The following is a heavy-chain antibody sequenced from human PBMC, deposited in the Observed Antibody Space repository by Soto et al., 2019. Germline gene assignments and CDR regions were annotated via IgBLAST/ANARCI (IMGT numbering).Heavy chain of an antibody. Sequence: VSVKVSCKASGYTFTSYYMHWVRQAPGQGLEWMGIINPSGGSTSYAQKFQGRVTMTRDTSTSTVYMELSSLRSEDTAVYYCAREGGGSRGYSGYDSSSDWFDPWGQGTLVTVSS. CDR1: GYTFTSYY. V-gene: IGHV1-46*03. D-gene: IGHD5-12*01. CDR3: AREGGGSRGYSGYDSSSDWFDP. J-gene: IGHJ5*02. CDR2: INPSGGST.